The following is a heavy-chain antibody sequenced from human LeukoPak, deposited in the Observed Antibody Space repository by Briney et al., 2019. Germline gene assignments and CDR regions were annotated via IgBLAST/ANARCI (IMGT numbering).Heavy chain of an antibody. CDR3: AKERGYYYDSSGYFDY. CDR2: IKQGGSEN. V-gene: IGHV3-7*01. J-gene: IGHJ4*02. D-gene: IGHD3-22*01. CDR1: EFTFSSYW. Sequence: GGSLRLSCVVSEFTFSSYWMSWVRQTPGKGLEWVANIKQGGSENYYVDSVKGRFTTSRDNARNSLYLQMNNLRAEDTAVYYCAKERGYYYDSSGYFDYWGQGTLVTVSS.